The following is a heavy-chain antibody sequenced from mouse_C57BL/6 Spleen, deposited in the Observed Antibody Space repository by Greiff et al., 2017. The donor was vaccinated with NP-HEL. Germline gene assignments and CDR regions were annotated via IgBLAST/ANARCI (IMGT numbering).Heavy chain of an antibody. D-gene: IGHD4-1*01. CDR1: GYTFTNYW. CDR3: ARELTGTEGDYFDY. J-gene: IGHJ2*01. V-gene: IGHV1-63*01. CDR2: IYPGGGYT. Sequence: QVQLKQSGAELVRPGTSVKMSCKASGYTFTNYWIGWAKQRPGHGLEWIGDIYPGGGYTNYNEKFKGKATLTAEKSSSTAYMQFSSLTAEEAAIYYGARELTGTEGDYFDYWGQGTTLTVSS.